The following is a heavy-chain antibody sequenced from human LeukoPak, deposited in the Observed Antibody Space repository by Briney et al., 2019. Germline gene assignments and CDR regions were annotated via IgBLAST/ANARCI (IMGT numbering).Heavy chain of an antibody. CDR2: ISAYNGNT. J-gene: IGHJ4*02. CDR1: GYTFTSYG. D-gene: IGHD3-22*01. Sequence: ASVKVSCKASGYTFTSYGISWVRQAPGQGLEWMGWISAYNGNTNYAQKLQGRVTMTTDTSTSTAYMELRSLRSDDTAVYYCARNYYDSSGYYYEDYWGQGTLVTVPS. V-gene: IGHV1-18*01. CDR3: ARNYYDSSGYYYEDY.